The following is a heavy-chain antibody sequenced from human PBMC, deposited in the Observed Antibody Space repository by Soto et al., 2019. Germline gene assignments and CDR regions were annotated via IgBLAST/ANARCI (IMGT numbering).Heavy chain of an antibody. J-gene: IGHJ3*02. CDR3: TTFGDFDAFDI. CDR1: GFIFRNAW. V-gene: IGHV3-15*01. Sequence: EVQLVESGGGLVKPGGSIRRSCEASGFIFRNAWMNWVRQAPGKGLEWVGRIKSKTDGGTSDYAAPVKGRFTISKDDSKHTLYLEMNSLKTEDTAVYYCTTFGDFDAFDIWGQGTMVTVSS. D-gene: IGHD4-17*01. CDR2: IKSKTDGGTS.